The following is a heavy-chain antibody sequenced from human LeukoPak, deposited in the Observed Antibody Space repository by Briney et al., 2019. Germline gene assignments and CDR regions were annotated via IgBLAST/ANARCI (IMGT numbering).Heavy chain of an antibody. CDR1: GGSISSSSYY. Sequence: PSETLSLTCTVSGGSISSSSYYWGWIRQPPGKGLEWIGSIYYSGSTYYNPSLKSRVTISVDTSKNQFSLKLSSVTAADTAVYYCASNYGDSYLSFDYWGQGTLVTVSS. CDR3: ASNYGDSYLSFDY. J-gene: IGHJ4*02. D-gene: IGHD4-17*01. CDR2: IYYSGST. V-gene: IGHV4-39*01.